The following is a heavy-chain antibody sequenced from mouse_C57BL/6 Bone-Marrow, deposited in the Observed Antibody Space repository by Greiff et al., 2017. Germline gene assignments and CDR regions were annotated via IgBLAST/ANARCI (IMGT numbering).Heavy chain of an antibody. Sequence: QVQLQQPGAELVMPGASVKLSCKASGYTFTSYWMHWVKQRPGQGLEWIGEIDPSACYTNYTQKFKGKSTLTVDNSSSTASMQLSSLTSEDSAVYDCAIVSKDYDGIDYWGQGTLVTVSA. CDR1: GYTFTSYW. D-gene: IGHD2-4*01. CDR2: IDPSACYT. CDR3: AIVSKDYDGIDY. J-gene: IGHJ3*01. V-gene: IGHV1-69*01.